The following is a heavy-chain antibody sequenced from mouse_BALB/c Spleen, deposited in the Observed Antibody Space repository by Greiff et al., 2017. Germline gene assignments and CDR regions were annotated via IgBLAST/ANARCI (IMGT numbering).Heavy chain of an antibody. Sequence: EVKLMESGGGLVQPGESLKLSCESNEYEFPSHDMSWVRKTPEKRLELVAAINSDGGSTYYPDTMERRFIISRDNTKKTLYLQMSSLRSEDTALYNCGRHGGGYDGAYGGQGTLVTVAA. CDR2: INSDGGST. CDR1: EYEFPSHD. D-gene: IGHD2-14*01. CDR3: GRHGGGYDGAY. J-gene: IGHJ3*01. V-gene: IGHV5-2*01.